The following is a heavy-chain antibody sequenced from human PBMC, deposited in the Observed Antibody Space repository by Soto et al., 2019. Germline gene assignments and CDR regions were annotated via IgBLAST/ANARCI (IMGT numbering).Heavy chain of an antibody. CDR2: IWYDGSNK. V-gene: IGHV3-33*01. CDR1: GFTFSSYG. CDR3: ARDPLSYGDYAQTYWYFDL. Sequence: PGGSLRLSCAASGFTFSSYGMHWVRQAPGKGLEWVAVIWYDGSNKYYVDSVKGRFTISRDNSKNSLYLQMNSLRADDTAVYYCARDPLSYGDYAQTYWYFDLWGRGTRVTVSS. D-gene: IGHD4-17*01. J-gene: IGHJ2*01.